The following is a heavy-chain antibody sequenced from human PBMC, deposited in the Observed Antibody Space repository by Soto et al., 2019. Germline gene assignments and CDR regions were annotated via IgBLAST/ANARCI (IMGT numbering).Heavy chain of an antibody. CDR3: ARGRELGFDS. Sequence: QVQLQQWGAGLLKPSETLSLTCAVYGGSFSGYYWSWIRQPPGKGLEWIGEINHSGSTNYNPSLKSRVTISVDTSKNQFSLKLSSVTAADTAVYYCARGRELGFDSWGQGTLVTVSS. D-gene: IGHD1-26*01. J-gene: IGHJ4*02. CDR1: GGSFSGYY. V-gene: IGHV4-34*01. CDR2: INHSGST.